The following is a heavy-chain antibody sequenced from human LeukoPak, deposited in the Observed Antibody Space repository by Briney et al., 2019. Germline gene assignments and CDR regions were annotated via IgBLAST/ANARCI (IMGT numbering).Heavy chain of an antibody. Sequence: GGSLRLSCAASGFTFSSYEMNWVRQAPGKGLEWVSYISSSGSTIYYADSVKGRFTISRDNAKNSLYLQMNSLRVEDTAVYYCARNGDYPFYYYYYGMDVWGQGSTVTVSS. D-gene: IGHD4-17*01. V-gene: IGHV3-48*03. CDR3: ARNGDYPFYYYYYGMDV. J-gene: IGHJ6*02. CDR1: GFTFSSYE. CDR2: ISSSGSTI.